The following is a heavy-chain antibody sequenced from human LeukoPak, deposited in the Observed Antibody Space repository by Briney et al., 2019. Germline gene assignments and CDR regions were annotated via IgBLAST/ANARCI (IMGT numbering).Heavy chain of an antibody. CDR2: ISDGGSTT. Sequence: GGSLRLSCAASGFTFSSYWMHWVRQAPGKGLVWVSRISDGGSTTTYADSVKGRFTISRDNAKNTLYLQMNGLRAEDTAVYYCSRSAYYDGSGNYYDYWGQGTLVTVS. CDR3: SRSAYYDGSGNYYDY. V-gene: IGHV3-74*01. J-gene: IGHJ4*02. D-gene: IGHD3-22*01. CDR1: GFTFSSYW.